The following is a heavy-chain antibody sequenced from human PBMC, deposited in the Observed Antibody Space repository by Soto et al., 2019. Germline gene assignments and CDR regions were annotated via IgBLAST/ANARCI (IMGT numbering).Heavy chain of an antibody. CDR1: GFTFSSYA. CDR2: ISGGGDGVGT. CDR3: ARDQPGYSYGYGLGY. Sequence: GGSLRLSCAASGFTFSSYAMTCVRQAPGRGLEWVSAISGGGDGVGTFYADSVKGRFTISRDNAKNSLYLQMNSLRAEVTAVYYCARDQPGYSYGYGLGYWGQGT. V-gene: IGHV3-23*01. J-gene: IGHJ4*02. D-gene: IGHD5-18*01.